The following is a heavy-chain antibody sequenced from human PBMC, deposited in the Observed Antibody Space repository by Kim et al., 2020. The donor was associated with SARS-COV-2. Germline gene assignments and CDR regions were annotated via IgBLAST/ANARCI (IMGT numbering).Heavy chain of an antibody. Sequence: ASVKVSCKASGYTFTGYYMHWVRQAPGQGLEWMGWINPNSGGTNYAQKFQGRVTMTRDTSISTAYMELSRLRSDDTAVYYCARRVTFGGVIVYAFDIWGQGTMVTVSS. D-gene: IGHD3-16*02. J-gene: IGHJ3*02. V-gene: IGHV1-2*02. CDR2: INPNSGGT. CDR3: ARRVTFGGVIVYAFDI. CDR1: GYTFTGYY.